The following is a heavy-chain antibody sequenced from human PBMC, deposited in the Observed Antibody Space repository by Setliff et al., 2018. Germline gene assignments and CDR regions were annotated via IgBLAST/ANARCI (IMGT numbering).Heavy chain of an antibody. V-gene: IGHV4-38-2*02. CDR3: ARDLNRGSFDF. CDR2: MYHSGCT. J-gene: IGHJ4*02. CDR1: GYSISSGYY. D-gene: IGHD3-16*01. Sequence: PSETLSLTCTVSGYSISSGYYWGWIRQPPGKGLEWIGTMYHSGCTYYNPSLKSRVAISVDTSKNQFSLKLSSVTAADTAVYHCARDLNRGSFDFWGQGTLVTVSS.